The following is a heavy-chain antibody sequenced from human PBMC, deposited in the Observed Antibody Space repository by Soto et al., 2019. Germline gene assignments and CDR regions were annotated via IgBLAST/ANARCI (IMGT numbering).Heavy chain of an antibody. CDR3: ARLRSGWSIDY. Sequence: GGSLRLSCTASGFSFSGNWMTWVRQAPGKGLEWVANVNEDGSEKNYVDSVKGRFTISGDNAKNSLYLQVNSLTAADTAVYYCARLRSGWSIDYWGQGALVTVSS. D-gene: IGHD6-19*01. CDR1: GFSFSGNW. V-gene: IGHV3-7*03. J-gene: IGHJ4*02. CDR2: VNEDGSEK.